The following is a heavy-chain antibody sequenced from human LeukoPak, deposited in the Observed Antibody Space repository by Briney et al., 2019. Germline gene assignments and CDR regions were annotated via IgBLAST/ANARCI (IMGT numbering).Heavy chain of an antibody. CDR3: ARERGADVDILIGVYYFDY. CDR1: GFTFSSYE. V-gene: IGHV3-48*03. Sequence: PGGSLRLSCAASGFTFSSYEMNWVRQAPGKGLEWVSYISSSGSTIYYADSVKGRFTISRDNAKNSLYLQMNSLRAEDTAVYYCARERGADVDILIGVYYFDYWGQGTLVTVSS. D-gene: IGHD3-9*01. J-gene: IGHJ4*02. CDR2: ISSSGSTI.